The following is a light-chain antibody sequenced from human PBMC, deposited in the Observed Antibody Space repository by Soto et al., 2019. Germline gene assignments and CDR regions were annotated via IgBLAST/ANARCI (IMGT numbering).Light chain of an antibody. CDR1: QSVSSSY. CDR3: KQYGSSKWT. J-gene: IGKJ1*01. CDR2: GAY. Sequence: EIVLTQSPGTLSLSPGERATLSCRASQSVSSSYFAWYQQKPGQAHRLLIYGAYSRATGIHERFSGSGSGTDFTLTIRRLEHEDFAVYYCKQYGSSKWTFGQGTKVDIK. V-gene: IGKV3-20*01.